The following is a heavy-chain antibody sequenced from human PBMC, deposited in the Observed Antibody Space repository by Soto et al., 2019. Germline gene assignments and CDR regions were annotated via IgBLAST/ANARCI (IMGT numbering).Heavy chain of an antibody. CDR3: ARELVGDTAMVGDAFDI. CDR1: GGSISSGDYY. Sequence: QVQLQESGPGLVKPSQTLSLTCTVSGGSISSGDYYWSWIRQPPGKGLEWIGYIYYSGSTYYNPSLKGRVTISVDTSKNQFSLKLSSVTAADTAVYYCARELVGDTAMVGDAFDIWGQGTMVTVSS. CDR2: IYYSGST. D-gene: IGHD5-18*01. J-gene: IGHJ3*02. V-gene: IGHV4-30-4*01.